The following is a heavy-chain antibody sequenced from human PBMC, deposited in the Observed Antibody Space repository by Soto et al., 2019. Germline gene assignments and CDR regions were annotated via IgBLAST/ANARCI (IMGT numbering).Heavy chain of an antibody. CDR1: GGTFSSYT. J-gene: IGHJ4*02. D-gene: IGHD3-9*01. CDR3: AIQPEGGGAQFDWSVDY. V-gene: IGHV1-69*02. CDR2: IIPILGIA. Sequence: QVQLVQSGAEVKKPGSSVKVSCKASGGTFSSYTISWVRQAPGQGLEWMGRIIPILGIANYAQKFQGRVTITAEKSTNTGYMELSSLRSEDTAVYYCAIQPEGGGAQFDWSVDYWGQGTLVTVSS.